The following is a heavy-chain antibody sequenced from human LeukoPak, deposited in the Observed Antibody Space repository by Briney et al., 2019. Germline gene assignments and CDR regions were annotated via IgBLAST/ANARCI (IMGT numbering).Heavy chain of an antibody. Sequence: SQTLSLTCAISGDSVSSNSAAWNWIRQSPSRGLEWLGRTYYRSKWNYDYAESVKSRVTFTPDTSKNQFPLQLTSVTPEDTALYYCARTGIAAGTTTYFDYWGQGTLVTVSS. CDR1: GDSVSSNSAA. CDR2: TYYRSKWNY. D-gene: IGHD6-13*01. J-gene: IGHJ4*02. V-gene: IGHV6-1*01. CDR3: ARTGIAAGTTTYFDY.